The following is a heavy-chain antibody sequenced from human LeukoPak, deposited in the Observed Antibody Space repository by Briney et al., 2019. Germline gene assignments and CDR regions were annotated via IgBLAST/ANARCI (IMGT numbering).Heavy chain of an antibody. J-gene: IGHJ4*02. CDR2: IYYSGST. Sequence: PSETLSLTCTVSGGSISSYYWSWIRQPPGKGLEWIGYIYYSGSTNYNTSLKSRVTISVDRPKSQFSLKVGSVTAADTAVYYCARVLSSSSKVFDFWGQGTPVTVSP. D-gene: IGHD6-6*01. V-gene: IGHV4-59*01. CDR3: ARVLSSSSKVFDF. CDR1: GGSISSYY.